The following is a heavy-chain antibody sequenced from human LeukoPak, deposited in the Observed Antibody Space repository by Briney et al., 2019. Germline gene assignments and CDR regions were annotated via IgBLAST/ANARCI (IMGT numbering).Heavy chain of an antibody. D-gene: IGHD3-16*01. V-gene: IGHV3-66*01. J-gene: IGHJ4*02. CDR3: AREPPGGGFDY. CDR2: VYSGGNT. Sequence: GGSLRLSCTASGFTVSSDYMSWVRQAPGKRLEWVSVVYSGGNTYYADSVKGRFTISRDNSKNTLYLQMNSLRAEDTAVYYCAREPPGGGFDYWGQGTLVTVSS. CDR1: GFTVSSDY.